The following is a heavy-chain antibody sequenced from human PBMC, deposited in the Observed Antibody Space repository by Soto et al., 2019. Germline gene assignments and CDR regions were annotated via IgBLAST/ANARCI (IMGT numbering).Heavy chain of an antibody. V-gene: IGHV3-7*04. CDR2: IKPDGSEK. CDR3: ARVSLSAGYDVVDY. D-gene: IGHD5-12*01. CDR1: GFRLETYW. J-gene: IGHJ4*02. Sequence: EVQLVESGGGLVQPGGSLRLSCAGSGFRLETYWMSWVRQAPGKGLEWVANIKPDGSEKNYVDSVMGRFTSSRDNANNSLNLQVNSLRDADTFVYYCARVSLSAGYDVVDYWGQGTLVTVAS.